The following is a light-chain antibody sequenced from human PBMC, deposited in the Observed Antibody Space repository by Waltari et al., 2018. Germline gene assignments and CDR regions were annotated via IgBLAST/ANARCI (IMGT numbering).Light chain of an antibody. Sequence: DIHLTQSPSYLSASVGDRVTSTCRASRGISSYLAWYQQKPGKAPKLLIYAASTLQSGVPLRFSGSGSGTEFTLTISSLQPEDFATYYCQQVNTYSWTFGQGTKVEIK. V-gene: IGKV1-9*01. CDR2: AAS. CDR1: RGISSY. J-gene: IGKJ1*01. CDR3: QQVNTYSWT.